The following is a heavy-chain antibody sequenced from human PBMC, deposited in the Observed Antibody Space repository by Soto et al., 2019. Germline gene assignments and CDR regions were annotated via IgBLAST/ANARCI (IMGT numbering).Heavy chain of an antibody. Sequence: QVQLVESGGGLVKPGGSLRLSCEASGITFSDHYMTWIRQAPGKGLEWISYISGTAGTRYYADSVKGRFTISRDNAKNSLLLKLTSLTAEDTAVYYCARAPYYGSGTYYYYALDVWGQGTTVTVSS. V-gene: IGHV3-11*01. J-gene: IGHJ6*02. CDR1: GITFSDHY. D-gene: IGHD3-10*01. CDR3: ARAPYYGSGTYYYYALDV. CDR2: ISGTAGTR.